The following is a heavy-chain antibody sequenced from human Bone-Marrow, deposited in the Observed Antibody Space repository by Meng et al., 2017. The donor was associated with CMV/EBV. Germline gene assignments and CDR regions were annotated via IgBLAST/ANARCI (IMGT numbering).Heavy chain of an antibody. D-gene: IGHD6-13*01. J-gene: IGHJ4*02. V-gene: IGHV4-59*01. CDR1: GGSISSYY. Sequence: SETLSLTCTVSGGSISSYYWSWIRQPPGKGLEWIGYIYYSGSTNYNPSLKSRVTISVDTSKNQFSLKLSSVTAADTAVYYCARDGHSWDFDLWGQGTLVTVSS. CDR2: IYYSGST. CDR3: ARDGHSWDFDL.